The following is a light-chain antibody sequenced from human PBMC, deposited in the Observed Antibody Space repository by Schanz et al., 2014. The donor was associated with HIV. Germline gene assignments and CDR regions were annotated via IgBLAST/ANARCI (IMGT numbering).Light chain of an antibody. V-gene: IGKV4-1*01. CDR3: QQYYSPPFS. CDR2: WAS. J-gene: IGKJ3*01. CDR1: RSVLHPSTNKNY. Sequence: DIVMTQSRASLAVSLGERATITCESSRSVLHPSTNKNYLAWYQQKPGQPPKLLIYWASTRDSGVPDRFTGSGSVTDFTLTISSLQAEDAAVYFCQQYYSPPFSFGPGTKVDIK.